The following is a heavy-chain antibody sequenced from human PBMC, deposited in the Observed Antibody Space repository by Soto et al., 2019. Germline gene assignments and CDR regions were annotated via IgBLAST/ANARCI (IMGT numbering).Heavy chain of an antibody. J-gene: IGHJ4*02. CDR2: IYYSGST. Sequence: SETLSLTCTVSGGSISSYYWSWIRQPPGKGLEWIGYIYYSGSTNYNPSLKSRVTISVDTSKNQFSLKLSSVTAADTAVYYCVMALNSGIAVAYWGQGTLVTVSS. D-gene: IGHD6-19*01. V-gene: IGHV4-59*01. CDR1: GGSISSYY. CDR3: VMALNSGIAVAY.